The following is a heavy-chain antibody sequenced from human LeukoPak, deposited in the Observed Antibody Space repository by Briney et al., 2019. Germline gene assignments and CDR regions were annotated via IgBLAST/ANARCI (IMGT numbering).Heavy chain of an antibody. CDR3: ARTPQHSYYYYNMDV. CDR2: IIPILGTA. CDR1: GGTFSTYA. Sequence: GASVKVSCKASGGTFSTYAITWVRQAPGQGLEWMGGIIPILGTANYAQKFQDRVTITTDASTSTVYMELTSLRSEDTAVYYCARTPQHSYYYYNMDVWGKGTTVTIAS. D-gene: IGHD5-18*01. V-gene: IGHV1-69*05. J-gene: IGHJ6*03.